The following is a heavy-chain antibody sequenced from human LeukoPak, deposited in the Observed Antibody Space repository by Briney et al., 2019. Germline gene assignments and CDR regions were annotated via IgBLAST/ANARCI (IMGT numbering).Heavy chain of an antibody. CDR1: GYTFTDYY. CDR3: ATNAGSYGSGSYYNDNWFDP. Sequence: ASVKVSCKVSGYTFTDYYMHWVQQAPGKGLEWMGLADPEDGETIYAEKFQGRVTITADTSTDTAYMELSSLRSEDTAVYYCATNAGSYGSGSYYNDNWFDPWGQGTLVTVSS. J-gene: IGHJ5*02. V-gene: IGHV1-69-2*01. CDR2: ADPEDGET. D-gene: IGHD3-10*01.